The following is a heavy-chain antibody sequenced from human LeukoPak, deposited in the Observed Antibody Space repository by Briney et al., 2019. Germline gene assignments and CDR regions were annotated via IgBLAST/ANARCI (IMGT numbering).Heavy chain of an antibody. CDR3: ARSLFVAFTD. V-gene: IGHV1-2*02. J-gene: IGHJ4*02. D-gene: IGHD2-21*01. CDR2: VDPSNDDT. Sequence: ASVKVSCKASGYTFTDHSIQWVRQAPGQGLEWMGYVDPSNDDTNYAPKFHDRVTMTGDTSIRTAYMELSRLTSDDTAVYYCARSLFVAFTDWGQGTLVIVSS. CDR1: GYTFTDHS.